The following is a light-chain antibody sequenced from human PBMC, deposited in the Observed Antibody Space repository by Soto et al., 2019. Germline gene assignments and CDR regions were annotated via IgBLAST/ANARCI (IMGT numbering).Light chain of an antibody. V-gene: IGKV3-15*01. CDR1: QSVSTN. J-gene: IGKJ4*01. CDR3: HQYDNWPLT. CDR2: GAS. Sequence: EIVMTQPPVTLSVSPGERATLSCRASQSVSTNLAWFQQKPGQAPRLLIYGASTRATGIPARFSGSGSGTEFTLTISNLQSEDFAVYYCHQYDNWPLTFGGGTKVEIK.